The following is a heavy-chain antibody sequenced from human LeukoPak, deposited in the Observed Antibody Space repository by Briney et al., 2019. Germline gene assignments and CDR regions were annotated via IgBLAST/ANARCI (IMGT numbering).Heavy chain of an antibody. Sequence: GASVKVSCKASGYTFTSYGISWVRQAPGQGLEWMGWISAYNGNTNYAQKLQGRVTMTTDTSTSTAYMELRSLRSDDTAVYYCARIPGRLRADYYYNYMDVWGKGTTVTVSS. CDR1: GYTFTSYG. V-gene: IGHV1-18*01. CDR3: ARIPGRLRADYYYNYMDV. J-gene: IGHJ6*03. CDR2: ISAYNGNT. D-gene: IGHD5-12*01.